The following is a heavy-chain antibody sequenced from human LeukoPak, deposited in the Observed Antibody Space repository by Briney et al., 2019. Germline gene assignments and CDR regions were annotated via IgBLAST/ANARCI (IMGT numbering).Heavy chain of an antibody. CDR2: ISAYNGIT. J-gene: IGHJ5*02. CDR1: GYTVTSHG. CDR3: AREVAEWELLHAHSTNWFDP. Sequence: GASVTVSCKASGYTVTSHGISWVRQAPGQGLEWMGWISAYNGITDYAHQVQGRVTMTTDISTRTAYMELRSLRSEDTAVYYCAREVAEWELLHAHSTNWFDPWGQGTLVTVSS. D-gene: IGHD1-26*01. V-gene: IGHV1-18*01.